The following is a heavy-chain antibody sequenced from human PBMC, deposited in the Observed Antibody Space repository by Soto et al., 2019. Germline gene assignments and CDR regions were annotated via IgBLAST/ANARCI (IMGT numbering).Heavy chain of an antibody. CDR1: VGTFSGYA. V-gene: IGHV1-69*12. CDR2: IIPIFGTP. J-gene: IGHJ6*02. Sequence: QVQLVQSGAEVKKPGSSVKVSCKASVGTFSGYAISWVRQAPGQGLEWMGGIIPIFGTPDYTQKFQGRVTMTADESTSTVYMELSSLRSEATALYYCASHGFTGTWVYYYGMGVWCQGTTVTFSS. CDR3: ASHGFTGTWVYYYGMGV. D-gene: IGHD1-7*01.